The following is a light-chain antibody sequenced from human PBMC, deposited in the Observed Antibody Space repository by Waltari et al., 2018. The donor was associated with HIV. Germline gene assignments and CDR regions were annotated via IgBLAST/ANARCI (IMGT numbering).Light chain of an antibody. J-gene: IGLJ2*01. V-gene: IGLV1-40*01. Sequence: QSVLTHPPSVSGAPGQRVTLSCTGSRSNIGTHEVHWYQQFRGTAPRLLIYNTNTRPSGVPDRFSGSKSDTSASLAINGLQAEDEADYYCQSSDSTLSGSVFGGGTKLTVL. CDR1: RSNIGTHE. CDR2: NTN. CDR3: QSSDSTLSGSV.